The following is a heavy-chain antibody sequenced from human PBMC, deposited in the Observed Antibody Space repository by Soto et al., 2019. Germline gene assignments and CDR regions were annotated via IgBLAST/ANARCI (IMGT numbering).Heavy chain of an antibody. CDR1: GFTFSNYA. J-gene: IGHJ4*02. V-gene: IGHV3-23*01. D-gene: IGHD1-26*01. Sequence: EVQLLESGGGLVQPGGSLRLSCAASGFTFSNYAMNWVRQAPVKGLEWVSVISGSGDSTYHADSVKGRFTISRDNSKTTLYRQMKSLRAEDTAVYYCARRGSGSYYDYWGQGTLVTVSS. CDR2: ISGSGDST. CDR3: ARRGSGSYYDY.